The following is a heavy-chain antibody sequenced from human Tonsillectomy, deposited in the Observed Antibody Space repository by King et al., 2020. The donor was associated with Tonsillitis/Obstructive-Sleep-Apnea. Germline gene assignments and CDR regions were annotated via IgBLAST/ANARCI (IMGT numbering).Heavy chain of an antibody. J-gene: IGHJ4*02. Sequence: TLKESGPALVKPTQTLTLTCSFSGFSLSTGVGVGWIRQPPGKALEWLALIYWDDDQRYRPSLKSRLSITKDSSKNQVVLTMTNMDPVDAATYFCARIRGDLFFDYWGQGTLVTASS. CDR2: IYWDDDQ. CDR3: ARIRGDLFFDY. CDR1: GFSLSTGVG. D-gene: IGHD3-3*02. V-gene: IGHV2-5*02.